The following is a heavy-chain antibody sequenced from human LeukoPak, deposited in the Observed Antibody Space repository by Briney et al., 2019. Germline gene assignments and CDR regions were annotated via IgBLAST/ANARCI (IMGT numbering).Heavy chain of an antibody. V-gene: IGHV1-69*01. D-gene: IGHD3-9*01. CDR1: GGTFSSYA. CDR3: AHAENGIRYFVY. Sequence: SLKVSCKASGGTFSSYAISWVRQAPGQGLEWLGGIIPIFGTANYAQKFQGRVTITADESTSTAYMELSSLRSEDTAVYFFAHAENGIRYFVYWGQGTLVTVSS. J-gene: IGHJ4*02. CDR2: IIPIFGTA.